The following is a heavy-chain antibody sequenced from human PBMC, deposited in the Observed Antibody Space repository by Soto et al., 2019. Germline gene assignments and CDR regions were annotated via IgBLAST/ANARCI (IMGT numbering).Heavy chain of an antibody. V-gene: IGHV3-66*04. CDR1: GFSVSTNF. CDR3: ARQCGGDCSNAFPL. Sequence: EEQLVESGGGLGRPGGSLRLSCAVSGFSVSTNFMNWVRQAPGKEPQWVAVLYPGPGTYYADSVKGRFIISRDDSTNTLFLHLTNMRAEDTAVYYCARQCGGDCSNAFPLWGQGTMVTVSS. CDR2: LYPGPGT. J-gene: IGHJ3*01. D-gene: IGHD2-21*01.